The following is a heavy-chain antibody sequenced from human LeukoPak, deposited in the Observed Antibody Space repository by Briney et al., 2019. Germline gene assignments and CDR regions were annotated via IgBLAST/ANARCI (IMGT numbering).Heavy chain of an antibody. J-gene: IGHJ5*02. Sequence: SETLSLTCTVSGGSISSYYWTWIRQPPGKGLEWIGYIHDSGSANYNPSLKSRVTISLDTSKNQFPLKLTSVTAADTAMYYCARDRYCSGGSCYSGRFDPWGRGTLVTVSS. CDR1: GGSISSYY. D-gene: IGHD2-15*01. CDR2: IHDSGSA. V-gene: IGHV4-59*01. CDR3: ARDRYCSGGSCYSGRFDP.